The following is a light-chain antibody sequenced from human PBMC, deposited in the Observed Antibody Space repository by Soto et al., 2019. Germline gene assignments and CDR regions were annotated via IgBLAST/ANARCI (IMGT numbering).Light chain of an antibody. CDR3: QQYDYYPYT. J-gene: IGKJ2*01. CDR2: KAS. CDR1: QRISSG. Sequence: DIQMTQSPSTLSASLGERVTITCRASQRISSGLAWYQQKPGEAPKILIYKASSLETGVPSRFSGSGSGTEFTLTISSLQPDDFATYYCQQYDYYPYTFGQGTKLEIK. V-gene: IGKV1-5*03.